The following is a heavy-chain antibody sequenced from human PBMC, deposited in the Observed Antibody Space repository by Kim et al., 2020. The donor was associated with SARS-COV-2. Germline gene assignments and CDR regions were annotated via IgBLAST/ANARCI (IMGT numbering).Heavy chain of an antibody. J-gene: IGHJ4*02. Sequence: SETLSLTCTVSGGSIRSYYWSWIRQPPGKGLEWIGHIYYSGSTKYNPSLKSRVTISVDTSKNQFSLKLSSVTAADTAMYYCASRSSGSYSFDHWGQGTLVTVSS. D-gene: IGHD3-22*01. CDR1: GGSIRSYY. CDR3: ASRSSGSYSFDH. V-gene: IGHV4-59*01. CDR2: IYYSGST.